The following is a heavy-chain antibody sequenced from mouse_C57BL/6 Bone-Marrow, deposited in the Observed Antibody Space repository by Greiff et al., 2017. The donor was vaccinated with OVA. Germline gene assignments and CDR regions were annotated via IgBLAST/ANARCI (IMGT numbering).Heavy chain of an antibody. D-gene: IGHD2-4*01. CDR3: ARDDFPGFAD. CDR2: INPNNGGT. J-gene: IGHJ3*01. V-gene: IGHV1-26*01. Sequence: EVQLQQSGPELVKPGASVKISCKASGYTFTDYYMNWVKQSHGKSLEWIGDINPNNGGTSYNQKFKGKATLTVDKSSSTAYMELRSLTSEDSAVYYCARDDFPGFADWGQGTLVTVSA. CDR1: GYTFTDYY.